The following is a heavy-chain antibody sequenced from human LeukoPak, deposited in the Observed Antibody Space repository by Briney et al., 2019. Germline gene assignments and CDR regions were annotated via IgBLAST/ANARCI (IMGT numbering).Heavy chain of an antibody. CDR2: IYYSGST. CDR1: GGSISCSSYY. Sequence: SETLSLTCTVSGGSISCSSYYWGWIRQPPGKGLEWIGRIYYSGSTYYNPSLKSRVTISVDTSKNQFSLKLSSVTAADTAVYYCARYRGSGWYFHYMDVWGKGTTVTVSS. CDR3: ARYRGSGWYFHYMDV. D-gene: IGHD6-19*01. V-gene: IGHV4-39*01. J-gene: IGHJ6*03.